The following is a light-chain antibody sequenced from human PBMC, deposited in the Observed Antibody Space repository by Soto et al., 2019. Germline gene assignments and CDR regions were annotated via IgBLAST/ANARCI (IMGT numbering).Light chain of an antibody. CDR1: QSISSW. J-gene: IGKJ1*01. CDR2: DSS. V-gene: IGKV1-5*01. CDR3: QQYNSYWT. Sequence: DIQMTQSPSTLSASVGDRVTITCRASQSISSWLAWYQQKPVKAPKLLIYDSSSLESGVPSRFSGSGSGTEFTLTISSLQLDDFATYYCQQYNSYWTFGQGTKVDIK.